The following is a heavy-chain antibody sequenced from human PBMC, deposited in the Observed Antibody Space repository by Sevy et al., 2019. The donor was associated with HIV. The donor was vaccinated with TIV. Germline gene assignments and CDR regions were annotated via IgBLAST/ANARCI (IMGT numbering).Heavy chain of an antibody. D-gene: IGHD4-17*01. CDR2: ISHGGGAI. CDR1: GFIFSRYG. J-gene: IGHJ4*02. Sequence: GGSRRLSCAASGFIFSRYGMNWVRQAPGRGRGGVSYISHGGGAINYADSVKGRFTVSRDNAKNQLYLQMVSLRAEDTAVYYCARDLPPSATTVAHFDYWGQGTLVTVSS. V-gene: IGHV3-48*03. CDR3: ARDLPPSATTVAHFDY.